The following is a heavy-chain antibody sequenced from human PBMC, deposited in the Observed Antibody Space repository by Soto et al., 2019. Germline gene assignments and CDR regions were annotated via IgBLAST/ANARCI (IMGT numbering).Heavy chain of an antibody. CDR3: VKEIMAARPWYYYYGRDV. V-gene: IGHV3-64D*06. D-gene: IGHD6-6*01. CDR2: ISSNGGST. CDR1: GFTFSSYA. Sequence: EVQLVESGGGLVQPGGSLRLSCSASGFTFSSYAMHWVRQAPGKGLEYVSAISSNGGSTYYADSVKGRFTISRDNSKNTLFLKMSGRGAEDTVVYSCVKEIMAARPWYYYYGRDVGGQGPTVPAPS. J-gene: IGHJ6*02.